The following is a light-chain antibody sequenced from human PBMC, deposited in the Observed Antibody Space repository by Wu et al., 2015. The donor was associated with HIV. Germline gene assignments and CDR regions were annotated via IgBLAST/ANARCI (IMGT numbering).Light chain of an antibody. Sequence: EIVMTQSPVTLSLSPGERATLSCRASQSVGSNLAWYQQKPGQVPRLLIYGASTRATGIPDRFSGSGSETEFTLTINSMKSEDFAVYYCQQYHNWPPEYTFGQGTKLEIK. J-gene: IGKJ2*01. CDR2: GAS. V-gene: IGKV3-15*01. CDR1: QSVGSN. CDR3: QQYHNWPPEYT.